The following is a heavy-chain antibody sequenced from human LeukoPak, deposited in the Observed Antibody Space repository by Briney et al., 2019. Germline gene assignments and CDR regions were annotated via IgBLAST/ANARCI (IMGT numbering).Heavy chain of an antibody. CDR3: ARDEDDGDYAPWDY. CDR1: GFTFSSYW. CDR2: IKQDGSEK. D-gene: IGHD4-17*01. J-gene: IGHJ4*02. Sequence: PEGSLRLSCAASGFTFSSYWMSWVRQAPGKGLEWVANIKQDGSEKYYVDSVKGRFTISRDNAKNSLYLQMNSLRAEDTAVYYCARDEDDGDYAPWDYWGQGTLVTVSS. V-gene: IGHV3-7*03.